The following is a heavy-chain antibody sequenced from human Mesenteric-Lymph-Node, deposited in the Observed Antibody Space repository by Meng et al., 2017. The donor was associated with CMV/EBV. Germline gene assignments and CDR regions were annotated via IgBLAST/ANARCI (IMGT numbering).Heavy chain of an antibody. CDR3: AKDIYSSGWYDAGAFDI. Sequence: GESLKISCAASGFSFSSFWMSWVRQAPGKGLEWVANIKQDGGEKYYVDSVKGRFTISRDNSKNTLYLQMNSLRAEDTAAYYCAKDIYSSGWYDAGAFDIWGQGTMVTVSS. CDR2: IKQDGGEK. CDR1: GFSFSSFW. V-gene: IGHV3-7*01. D-gene: IGHD6-19*01. J-gene: IGHJ3*02.